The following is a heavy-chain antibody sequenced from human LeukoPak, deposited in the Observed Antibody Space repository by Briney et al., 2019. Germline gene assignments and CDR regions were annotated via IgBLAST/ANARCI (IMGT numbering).Heavy chain of an antibody. V-gene: IGHV3-49*04. J-gene: IGHJ6*04. CDR3: TRTMVRGVVLNYYSYGIDV. CDR2: IRSKAYGGTT. Sequence: PGRSLRLSCTASGFTLYEYAMSSVRQAPARGVWWVGFIRSKAYGGTTKYAAFMKGRFTISRDDSTSIAYLHMTRLKPEDTAVYYCTRTMVRGVVLNYYSYGIDVCGKGTTVTVSS. D-gene: IGHD3-10*01. CDR1: GFTLYEYA.